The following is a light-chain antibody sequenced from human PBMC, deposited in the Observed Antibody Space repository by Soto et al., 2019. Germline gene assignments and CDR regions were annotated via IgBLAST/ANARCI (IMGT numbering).Light chain of an antibody. CDR1: SSDVGLYDY. CDR2: EVT. J-gene: IGLJ1*01. Sequence: QSALTQPPSASGSPGQSVTISCTGTSSDVGLYDYVSWYQHHPGKPPKLMIYEVTNRPSGVSDRFSGSKSDNTAFLTISGLQAEDESDYFCGSYTNSDTYVFGSATK. V-gene: IGLV2-8*01. CDR3: GSYTNSDTYV.